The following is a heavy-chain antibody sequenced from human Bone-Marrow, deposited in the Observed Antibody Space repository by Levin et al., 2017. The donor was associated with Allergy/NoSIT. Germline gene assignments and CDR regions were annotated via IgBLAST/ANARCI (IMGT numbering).Heavy chain of an antibody. J-gene: IGHJ4*02. D-gene: IGHD2-8*02. Sequence: SGGSLRLSCATSGFTFTEYAMNWVRQAPGEGLEWVSHISGSGDVTSYADSVKGRFTVSKDFSKNTLHLQMNSLRAEDTAIYYCAKDRYCVGGICPVDYWGQGTLVTVSS. CDR3: AKDRYCVGGICPVDY. CDR1: GFTFTEYA. V-gene: IGHV3-23*01. CDR2: ISGSGDVT.